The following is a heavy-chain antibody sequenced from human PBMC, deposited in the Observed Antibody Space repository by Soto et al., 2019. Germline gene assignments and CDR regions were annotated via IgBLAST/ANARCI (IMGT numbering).Heavy chain of an antibody. CDR1: GYTFTSYY. CDR3: AREFEMATREDY. CDR2: INPSGGST. Sequence: ASVKVSCKASGYTFTSYYMHWVRQAPGQGLEWMGIINPSGGSTSYAQKFRGRVTMTRDTSTSTVYIELSSLRSEDTAVYYCAREFEMATREDYWGQGTLVTVSS. V-gene: IGHV1-46*01. J-gene: IGHJ4*02. D-gene: IGHD5-12*01.